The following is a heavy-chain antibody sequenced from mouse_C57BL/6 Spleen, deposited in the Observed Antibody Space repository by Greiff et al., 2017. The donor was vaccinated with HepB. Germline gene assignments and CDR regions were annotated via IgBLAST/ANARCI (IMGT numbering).Heavy chain of an antibody. CDR1: GYTFTDYE. Sequence: QVQLKQSGAELVRPGASVTLSCKASGYTFTDYEMHWVKQTPVHGLEWIGAIDPETGGTAYNQKFKGKAILTADKSSSTAYMELRSLTSEDSAVYYCTREELYIDGFAYWGQGTLVTVSA. D-gene: IGHD1-3*01. J-gene: IGHJ3*01. CDR3: TREELYIDGFAY. V-gene: IGHV1-15*01. CDR2: IDPETGGT.